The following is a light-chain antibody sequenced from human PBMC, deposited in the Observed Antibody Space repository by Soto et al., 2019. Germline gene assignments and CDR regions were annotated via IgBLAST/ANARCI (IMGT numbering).Light chain of an antibody. Sequence: IQLTQSPSTLPASVGDRVTLTCRASQSISNWLAWYQQEPGTAPKLLIYHASILETAVPSRFSGNGSGTEFTLTISSLQPGDFATYYCQQYNSYSFGQGSRVEIK. CDR3: QQYNSYS. J-gene: IGKJ1*01. CDR1: QSISNW. V-gene: IGKV1-5*01. CDR2: HAS.